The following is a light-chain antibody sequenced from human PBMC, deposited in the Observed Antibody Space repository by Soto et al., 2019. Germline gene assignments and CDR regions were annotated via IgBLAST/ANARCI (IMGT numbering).Light chain of an antibody. CDR3: QQLNSYPVLT. CDR2: AAS. Sequence: DIQLTQSPSFLSASVGDRVTITCRARQGISSYLAWYQQKPGKAPKLLIYAASTLQSGVPSRFSGSGSGTEFTLTISSLQPEDFATYYCQQLNSYPVLTCGGGTKVEIK. J-gene: IGKJ4*02. CDR1: QGISSY. V-gene: IGKV1-9*01.